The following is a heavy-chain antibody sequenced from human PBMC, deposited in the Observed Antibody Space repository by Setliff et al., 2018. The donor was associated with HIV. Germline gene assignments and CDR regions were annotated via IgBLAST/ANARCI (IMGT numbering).Heavy chain of an antibody. Sequence: GGSLRLSCAASGFTFSSYGMHWVRQAPGRGLEWVAGIWSDGSEEYYADSVKGRFTISRDNSKNTLYLHMDSLRAEDTAVYYCATLSSNWHLDYWGQGTLVTVSS. J-gene: IGHJ4*02. CDR2: IWSDGSEE. V-gene: IGHV3-33*08. CDR3: ATLSSNWHLDY. D-gene: IGHD6-13*01. CDR1: GFTFSSYG.